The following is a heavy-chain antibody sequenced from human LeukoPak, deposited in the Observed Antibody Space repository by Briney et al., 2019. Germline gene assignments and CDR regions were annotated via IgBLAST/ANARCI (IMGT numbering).Heavy chain of an antibody. CDR2: INPSGST. D-gene: IGHD3-22*01. CDR1: GGSFSGYY. Sequence: SETLSLTCAVYGGSFSGYYWTWIRQSPGKGLEWIGEINPSGSTYYNPSLKSRLTISRETSKNQISLRLSPVTAADTGVYYCARGRQEISMILVVMTGFPYYLDVWGKGTTVTVS. CDR3: ARGRQEISMILVVMTGFPYYLDV. V-gene: IGHV4-34*01. J-gene: IGHJ6*03.